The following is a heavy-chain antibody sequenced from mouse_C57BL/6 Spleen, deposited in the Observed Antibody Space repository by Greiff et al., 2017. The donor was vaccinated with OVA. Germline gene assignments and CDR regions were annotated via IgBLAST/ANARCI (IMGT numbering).Heavy chain of an antibody. V-gene: IGHV1-69*01. D-gene: IGHD1-1*01. CDR3: AGLYGSSGYVDV. CDR1: GYTFTSYW. Sequence: QVQLQQPGAELVMPGASVKLSCKASGYTFTSYWMHWVKQRPGQGLEWIGEIDPSDSYTNYNQKFKGKSTLTVDKSSSTAYMQLSSLTSEDSAVYYCAGLYGSSGYVDVWGTGTTVTVSS. J-gene: IGHJ1*03. CDR2: IDPSDSYT.